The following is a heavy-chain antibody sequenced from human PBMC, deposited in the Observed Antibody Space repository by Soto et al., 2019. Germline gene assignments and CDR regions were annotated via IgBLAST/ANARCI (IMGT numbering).Heavy chain of an antibody. Sequence: SETLSLTCIVSGGSISDSIYYWSWLRQPPGKGLEWIGYIYYTGSTNYNPSLESRAFMSIDTSKNQLSLQLRSVTAADTAVYFCAREWGLLPYYVMNVWGHGTAVTVSS. D-gene: IGHD7-27*01. CDR1: GGSISDSIYY. CDR3: AREWGLLPYYVMNV. CDR2: IYYTGST. J-gene: IGHJ6*02. V-gene: IGHV4-61*01.